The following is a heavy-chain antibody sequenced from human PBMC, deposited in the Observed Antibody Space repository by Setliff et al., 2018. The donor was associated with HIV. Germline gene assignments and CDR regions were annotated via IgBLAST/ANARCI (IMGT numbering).Heavy chain of an antibody. CDR1: GGSFGSRNW. CDR2: IYHDGSA. V-gene: IGHV4-4*02. CDR3: ARAVMGDYYYYMDV. Sequence: NPSETLSLTCAVSGGSFGSRNWWSWVRQPPGKGLEWIGEIYHDGSANYNTSLRSRVTTSVDKSKNQFSLKLSSVTAADTAVYYCARAVMGDYYYYMDVWGKGTTVTVSS. D-gene: IGHD3-16*01. J-gene: IGHJ6*03.